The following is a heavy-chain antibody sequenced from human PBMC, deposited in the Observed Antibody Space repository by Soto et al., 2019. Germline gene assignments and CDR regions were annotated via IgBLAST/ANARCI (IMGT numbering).Heavy chain of an antibody. Sequence: EVQLLESGGGLVQPGGSLRLSCAASGFTFGNYAMIWVRQAPGKGLEWVSTISGGGDGTFYADSVRGRFTISRENSRNTVYLQMTSLRAEDTAVYYCAKKGLGSLATYCITGDCQYAFDIWGQGTMVTVSS. CDR3: AKKGLGSLATYCITGDCQYAFDI. D-gene: IGHD2-8*01. CDR1: GFTFGNYA. CDR2: ISGGGDGT. J-gene: IGHJ3*02. V-gene: IGHV3-23*01.